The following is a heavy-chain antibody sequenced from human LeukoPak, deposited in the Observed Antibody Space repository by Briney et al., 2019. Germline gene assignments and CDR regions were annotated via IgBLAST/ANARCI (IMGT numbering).Heavy chain of an antibody. CDR1: GDSISTYQ. V-gene: IGHV4-59*01. CDR3: ARDRLQLQS. CDR2: IYYSGSA. Sequence: SETLSLTCTVSGDSISTYQWSWIRQTPGKGLEWIGNIYYSGSANYNPSLKSRVIISVDTSKNQFSLKLSPVTAADTAVYYCARDRLQLQSWGQGTLVTVSS. D-gene: IGHD5-24*01. J-gene: IGHJ5*02.